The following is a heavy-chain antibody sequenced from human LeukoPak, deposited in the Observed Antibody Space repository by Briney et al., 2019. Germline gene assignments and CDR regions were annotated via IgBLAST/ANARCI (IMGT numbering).Heavy chain of an antibody. D-gene: IGHD3-22*01. CDR2: IKSDGST. Sequence: QSGGSLRLSCAASGFTFSSYWMHWVRQAPGKGLVWVSRIKSDGSTRYADSVKGRFTISRDNAKNTVSLQMNSLRAEDTGVYYCARAPSEIGGYYPEYFRHWGQGPPVTVSP. CDR3: ARAPSEIGGYYPEYFRH. CDR1: GFTFSSYW. J-gene: IGHJ1*01. V-gene: IGHV3-74*01.